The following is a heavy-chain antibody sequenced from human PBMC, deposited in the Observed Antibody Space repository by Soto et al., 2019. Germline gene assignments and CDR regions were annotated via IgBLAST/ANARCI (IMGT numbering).Heavy chain of an antibody. V-gene: IGHV3-23*01. Sequence: GGSLRLSCAASGFTFTIFAMSWVRQSQGKGLEWVSTISGSGGSTYYADAVKGRFTIPRDNSMGTLYLQMMSLRVEATTIYYCAKEVSLGSTVDLGYWGQGTMVTVYS. D-gene: IGHD7-27*01. CDR3: AKEVSLGSTVDLGY. CDR2: ISGSGGST. CDR1: GFTFTIFA. J-gene: IGHJ4*02.